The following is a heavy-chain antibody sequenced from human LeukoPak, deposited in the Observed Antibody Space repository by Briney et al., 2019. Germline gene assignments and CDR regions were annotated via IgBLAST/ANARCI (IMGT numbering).Heavy chain of an antibody. J-gene: IGHJ5*02. CDR2: ITYHGGST. D-gene: IGHD4-17*01. V-gene: IGHV3-64*04. CDR1: GFTFSSYA. CDR3: TRDVTVTTDNSFDP. Sequence: RGSLRLSCSASGFTFSSYAMNWVRRAPGKGLEYVSSITYHGGSTYYADSVKDRFTISRDNSKNTLYLQMNSLRIEDTAVYYCTRDVTVTTDNSFDPWGQGTLVTVSS.